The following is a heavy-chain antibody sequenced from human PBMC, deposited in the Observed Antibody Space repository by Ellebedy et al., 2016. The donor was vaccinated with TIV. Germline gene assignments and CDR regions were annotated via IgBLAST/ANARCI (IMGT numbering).Heavy chain of an antibody. Sequence: SETLSLTCTVSGGSISSYYWSWIRQPPGKGLEWIGYIYYSGSTNYNPSLKSRVTISVATSKNQFSLKLSSVTAADTAVYYCARDRAYYDFWSGYSNYYGMDVWGQGTTVTVSS. CDR1: GGSISSYY. J-gene: IGHJ6*02. CDR3: ARDRAYYDFWSGYSNYYGMDV. D-gene: IGHD3-3*01. CDR2: IYYSGST. V-gene: IGHV4-59*01.